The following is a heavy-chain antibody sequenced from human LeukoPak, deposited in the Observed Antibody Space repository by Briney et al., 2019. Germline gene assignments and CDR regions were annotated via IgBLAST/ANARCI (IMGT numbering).Heavy chain of an antibody. CDR1: SGSLSGYY. J-gene: IGHJ2*01. CDR3: ARGVDL. V-gene: IGHV4-34*01. CDR2: ITHSGSP. Sequence: PSETLSLTCGVSSGSLSGYYWRWIRQPSGGGLEWLGEITHSGSPNYNPSLKSRVTISGDTSKKQFSLNLKSVTAADTGVYYCARGVDLWGRGTPVTVSS.